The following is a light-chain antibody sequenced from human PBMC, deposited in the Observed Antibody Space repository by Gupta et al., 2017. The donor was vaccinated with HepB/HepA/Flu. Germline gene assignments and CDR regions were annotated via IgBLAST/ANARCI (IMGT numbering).Light chain of an antibody. CDR1: SSNIGAGYD. Sequence: SVLTQPPSVYGAPGKRVTISCTGSSSNIGAGYDVYWYQQLPGTAPKLLIYGNTNRPSGVPDRFSGAKSGTSASLAITGLQAEDEADYYCQSYDSSLSVSVFGGGTKLTVL. CDR2: GNT. V-gene: IGLV1-40*01. CDR3: QSYDSSLSVSV. J-gene: IGLJ3*02.